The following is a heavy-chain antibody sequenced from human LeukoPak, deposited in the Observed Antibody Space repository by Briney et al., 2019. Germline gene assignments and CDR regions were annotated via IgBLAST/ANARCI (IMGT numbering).Heavy chain of an antibody. CDR2: IYPGDSDT. Sequence: GESLEISCKGSGYSFTSYWIGWVRQMPGKGLEWMGIIYPGDSDTRYSPSFQGQVTISADKSISTAYLQWSSLKASDTAMYYCARLSDCSSTSCYKSYYYYGMDVWGQGTTVTVSS. V-gene: IGHV5-51*01. CDR3: ARLSDCSSTSCYKSYYYYGMDV. CDR1: GYSFTSYW. J-gene: IGHJ6*02. D-gene: IGHD2-2*02.